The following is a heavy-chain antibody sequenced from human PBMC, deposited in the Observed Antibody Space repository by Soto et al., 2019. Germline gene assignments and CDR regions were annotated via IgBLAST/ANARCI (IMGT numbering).Heavy chain of an antibody. J-gene: IGHJ5*02. CDR3: ARHRRGSGYYYVFDWFDP. V-gene: IGHV1-69*01. CDR1: GGTFSSYA. D-gene: IGHD3-22*01. Sequence: QVQLVQSGAEVKKPGSSVKVSCKASGGTFSSYAISWVRQAPGQGLEWMGGIIPIFGTANYAQKFQGRVTITADESTRTAYMELSSLRSEDTAVYYCARHRRGSGYYYVFDWFDPWGQGTLVTVSS. CDR2: IIPIFGTA.